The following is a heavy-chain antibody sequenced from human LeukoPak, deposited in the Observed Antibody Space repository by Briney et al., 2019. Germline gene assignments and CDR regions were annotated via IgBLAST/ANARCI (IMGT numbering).Heavy chain of an antibody. V-gene: IGHV3-21*04. Sequence: RAGGSLRLSCAASGFTFSGYSMTWVRQAPGKGLEWVSSISGGSDYIFHADSVKGRFTVSRDNAKNSLYLQMNSLRAEDTAVYYCAKDRRVGATSYFDYWGQGTLVTVSS. CDR3: AKDRRVGATSYFDY. CDR2: ISGGSDYI. D-gene: IGHD1-26*01. CDR1: GFTFSGYS. J-gene: IGHJ4*02.